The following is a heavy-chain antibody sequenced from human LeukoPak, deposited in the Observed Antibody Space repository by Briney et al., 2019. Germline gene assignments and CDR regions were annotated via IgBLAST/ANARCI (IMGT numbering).Heavy chain of an antibody. V-gene: IGHV1-2*02. Sequence: ASVKVSCKASGYTFTDFYIHWVRQAPGQGPEWMGWINLHRGATNYAQKFQGRVTMTRDTSISTAYMELSRLRSDDTAVYYCARGMQWLDLDYWGQGTLVTVSS. CDR1: GYTFTDFY. J-gene: IGHJ4*02. CDR2: INLHRGAT. D-gene: IGHD6-19*01. CDR3: ARGMQWLDLDY.